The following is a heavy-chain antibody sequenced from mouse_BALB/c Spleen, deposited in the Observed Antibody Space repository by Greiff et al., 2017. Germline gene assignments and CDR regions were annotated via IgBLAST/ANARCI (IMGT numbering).Heavy chain of an antibody. CDR3: ARGGYYYGSSPRAMDY. CDR1: SYTFTDYA. D-gene: IGHD1-1*01. V-gene: IGHV1-67*01. CDR2: ISTYYGNT. J-gene: IGHJ4*01. Sequence: QVQLQQSGPELVRPGVSVKISCKGSSYTFTDYAMHWVKQSHAKSLEWIGVISTYYGNTNYNQKFKGKATMTVDKSSSTAYMELARLTSEDSAVYYCARGGYYYGSSPRAMDYWGQGTSVTVSS.